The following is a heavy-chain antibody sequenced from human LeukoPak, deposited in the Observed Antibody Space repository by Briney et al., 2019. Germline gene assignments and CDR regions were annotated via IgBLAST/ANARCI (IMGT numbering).Heavy chain of an antibody. J-gene: IGHJ5*02. CDR2: FDPEDGET. Sequence: ASVKVSCKVSGYTLTELSIHWVRQAPGKGLEWMGGFDPEDGETIYAQKFQGRVTMTEDTSTDTAYMELGSLRSEDTAVYYCATSGVSVVVPAAMGNWFDPWGQGTLVTVSS. CDR3: ATSGVSVVVPAAMGNWFDP. CDR1: GYTLTELS. D-gene: IGHD2-2*01. V-gene: IGHV1-24*01.